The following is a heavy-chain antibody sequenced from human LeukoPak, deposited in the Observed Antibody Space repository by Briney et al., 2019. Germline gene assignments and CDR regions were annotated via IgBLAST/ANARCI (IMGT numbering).Heavy chain of an antibody. CDR2: IYTSGST. Sequence: SETLSLTCTVSGGSISSYYWSWIRQPAGKGLEWIGRIYTSGSTNYNPSLKSRVTMSVDTSKNQFSLKLSSVTAADTAVYYCARAGLAVAGTASYWYFDLWGRGTLVTVSS. CDR1: GGSISSYY. D-gene: IGHD6-19*01. V-gene: IGHV4-4*07. CDR3: ARAGLAVAGTASYWYFDL. J-gene: IGHJ2*01.